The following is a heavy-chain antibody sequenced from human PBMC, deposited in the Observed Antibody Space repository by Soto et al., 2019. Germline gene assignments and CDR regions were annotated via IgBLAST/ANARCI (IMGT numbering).Heavy chain of an antibody. J-gene: IGHJ6*02. V-gene: IGHV3-23*01. Sequence: GGSLGLSCAASGFTFCNYAMSWVRQAPGKGLEGVSAISSGGDSTYYGDSVKGRFTISRDNSENTLYLQMSSLKTEDTAVYYCAKGRSYYYYYGVDVWGQGTTVTVSS. CDR2: ISSGGDST. CDR1: GFTFCNYA. CDR3: AKGRSYYYYYGVDV.